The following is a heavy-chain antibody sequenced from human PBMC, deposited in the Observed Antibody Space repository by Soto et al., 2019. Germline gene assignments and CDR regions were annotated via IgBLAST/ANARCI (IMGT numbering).Heavy chain of an antibody. J-gene: IGHJ3*02. CDR2: ITWNGGSL. V-gene: IGHV3-9*01. CDR3: TRGYCTVGSCAFDI. D-gene: IGHD2-15*01. CDR1: GFTFDDHA. Sequence: EEQLVESGGALVQPGRSLRLSCVASGFTFDDHAMHWVRQVPGKGLEWVSFITWNGGSLAYADSIKGRFTISRDNAKNSLYLQMNSLRAGDTAFYYCTRGYCTVGSCAFDIWGQGTVVTVSS.